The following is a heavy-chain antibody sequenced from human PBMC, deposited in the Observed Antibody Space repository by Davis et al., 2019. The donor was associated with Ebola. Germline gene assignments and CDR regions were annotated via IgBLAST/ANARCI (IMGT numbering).Heavy chain of an antibody. CDR2: ISGSGGST. CDR3: ARGDDHDAFDI. CDR1: GLTFSSYA. Sequence: GESLMIPCAASGLTFSSYAMSPVRQAPGKGLQWVSAISGSGGSTYYADSVEGRFTISRDNSKNTLYLQMNSLRAEDTDVYYCARGDDHDAFDIWGQGTMVTVSS. J-gene: IGHJ3*02. V-gene: IGHV3-23*01. D-gene: IGHD2-21*01.